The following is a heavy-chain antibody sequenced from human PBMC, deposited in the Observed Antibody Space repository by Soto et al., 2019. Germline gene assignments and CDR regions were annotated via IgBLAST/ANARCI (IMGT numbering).Heavy chain of an antibody. CDR2: ISGSGGRP. V-gene: IGHV3-23*01. D-gene: IGHD6-13*01. J-gene: IGHJ4*02. CDR1: GFTFSSYA. CDR3: ANSPFRIAETDWYDSERFDY. Sequence: GGSLRLSCAASGFTFSSYAMSWVRQAPGKGLEWVSAISGSGGRPNYANSGKGRFTISRDNSKNTLYLQMNSLRAEDTAVYYCANSPFRIAETDWYDSERFDYWGQGTLVTVSS.